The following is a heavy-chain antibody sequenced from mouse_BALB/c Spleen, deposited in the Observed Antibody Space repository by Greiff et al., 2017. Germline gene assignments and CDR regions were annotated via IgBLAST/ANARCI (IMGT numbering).Heavy chain of an antibody. D-gene: IGHD2-1*01. CDR3: TRARYGNYPYYFDY. Sequence: VQLQQSGTVLARPGASVKMSCKASGYTFTSYWMHWVKQRPGQGLEWIGAIYPGNSDTSYNQKFKGKAKLTAVTSTSTAYMELSSLTNEDSAVYYCTRARYGNYPYYFDYWGQGTTLTVSS. CDR2: IYPGNSDT. CDR1: GYTFTSYW. J-gene: IGHJ2*01. V-gene: IGHV1-5*01.